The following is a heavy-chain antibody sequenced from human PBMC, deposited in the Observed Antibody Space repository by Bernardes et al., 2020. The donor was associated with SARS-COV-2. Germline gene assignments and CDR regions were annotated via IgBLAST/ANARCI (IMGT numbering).Heavy chain of an antibody. J-gene: IGHJ6*02. CDR1: GYTFTSYG. CDR3: ARDYGWDRYYYYGMDV. CDR2: SSAYNCNT. Sequence: ASVNDSCKASGYTFTSYGINGVRQAPGQGLEWMGWSSAYNCNTNYAQKLQGRVTMTTDTSTSTAYMERRSLRSDDTAVYYCARDYGWDRYYYYGMDVWGQGTTVTVSS. V-gene: IGHV1-18*04. D-gene: IGHD1-26*01.